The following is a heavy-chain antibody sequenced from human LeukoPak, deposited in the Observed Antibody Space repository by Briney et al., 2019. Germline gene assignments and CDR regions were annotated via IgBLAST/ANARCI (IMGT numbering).Heavy chain of an antibody. Sequence: ASVKVSCKASGYTFTGYYMHWVRQAPGQGLEWMGWINPNSGGTNYAQKFQGWVTMTRDTSISTAYMELSRLRSDDTAVYYCAREYSSGWYQDRAFDIWGQGPMVTVSS. CDR2: INPNSGGT. D-gene: IGHD6-19*01. CDR1: GYTFTGYY. CDR3: AREYSSGWYQDRAFDI. V-gene: IGHV1-2*04. J-gene: IGHJ3*02.